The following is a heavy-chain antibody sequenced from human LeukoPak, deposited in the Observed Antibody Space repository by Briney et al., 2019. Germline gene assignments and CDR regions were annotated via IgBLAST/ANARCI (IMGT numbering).Heavy chain of an antibody. CDR2: IYSGGST. CDR1: GFTVSSNY. Sequence: SGGSLRLSCAASGFTVSSNYMSWVRQAPGKGLEWVSVIYSGGSTYYADSVKGRFTISRDNSKNTLYLQMNSLRAEDTAMYYCARGYYYAASDYWGQGTLVTVSS. CDR3: ARGYYYAASDY. J-gene: IGHJ4*02. V-gene: IGHV3-53*01. D-gene: IGHD3-22*01.